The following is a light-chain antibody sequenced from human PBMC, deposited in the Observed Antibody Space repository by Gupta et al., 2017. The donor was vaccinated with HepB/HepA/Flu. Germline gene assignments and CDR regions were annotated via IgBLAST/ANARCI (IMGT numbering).Light chain of an antibody. CDR2: DVS. CDR1: SSDIGGYIY. V-gene: IGLV2-14*03. Sequence: QSALTQPASVSGSPGQSITIACPGTSSDIGGYIYVSWYQHHPGKAPNLIIYDVSNRPSGVSNRFSCSKSGNTASLTISGLQAEDEADYYCSSYTDSDTRIFGGGTKL. J-gene: IGLJ2*01. CDR3: SSYTDSDTRI.